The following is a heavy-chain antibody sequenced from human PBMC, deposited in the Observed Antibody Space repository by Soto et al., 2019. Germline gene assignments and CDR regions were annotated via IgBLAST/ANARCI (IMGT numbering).Heavy chain of an antibody. CDR3: AKASRWGGSGSHYNVDFDY. V-gene: IGHV4-59*11. CDR2: ISYSGSP. Sequence: PSETLSLTCTVSGGSISSHYWSWIRQPPGRGLEWIRFISYSGSPNYNPSLKSRVTISVDTSKNQFSLKLNSMTAADTAVYYCAKASRWGGSGSHYNVDFDYWGQGTLVTVSS. CDR1: GGSISSHY. J-gene: IGHJ4*02. D-gene: IGHD3-10*01.